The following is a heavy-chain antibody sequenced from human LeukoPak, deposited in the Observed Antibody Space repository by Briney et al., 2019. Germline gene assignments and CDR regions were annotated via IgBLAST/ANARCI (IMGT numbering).Heavy chain of an antibody. Sequence: GGSLRLSCAASGFAFSSYSMNWVRQAPGKGLEWVSAISVSGGSTYCADFVKGRFTISRDNSKNTLYLQMNGLRAEDTAVYYCAKDRVAGRTSDAFDIWGQGTMVTVSS. D-gene: IGHD6-19*01. V-gene: IGHV3-23*01. CDR2: ISVSGGST. CDR1: GFAFSSYS. CDR3: AKDRVAGRTSDAFDI. J-gene: IGHJ3*02.